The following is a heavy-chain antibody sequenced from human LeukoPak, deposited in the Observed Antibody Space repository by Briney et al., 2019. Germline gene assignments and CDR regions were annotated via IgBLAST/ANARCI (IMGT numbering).Heavy chain of an antibody. CDR2: INPGTSTT. Sequence: GSSVKVSCRASGYTFTTDDINWVRQSSGRGLEWMGLINPGTSTTRYAQKFQGRVTMTRDTSINTVYMELSSLRSEDAAIYYCARVFGQWLAVDWGQGTPVIVSS. D-gene: IGHD6-19*01. CDR3: ARVFGQWLAVD. CDR1: GYTFTTDD. V-gene: IGHV1-8*01. J-gene: IGHJ4*02.